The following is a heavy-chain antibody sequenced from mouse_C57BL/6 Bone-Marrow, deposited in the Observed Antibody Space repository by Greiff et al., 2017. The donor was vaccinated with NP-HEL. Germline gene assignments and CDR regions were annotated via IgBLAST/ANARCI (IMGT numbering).Heavy chain of an antibody. CDR2: IDPNSGGT. J-gene: IGHJ3*01. CDR3: ARSNYYGSSYVWFAY. Sequence: QVQLQQPGAELVKPGASVKLSCKASGYTFTSYWMHWVKQRPGRGLEWIGRIDPNSGGTKYNEKFKSKATLTVDKSSSTASMQLSSLTSEDSAVYSCARSNYYGSSYVWFAYWGQGTLVTVSA. CDR1: GYTFTSYW. V-gene: IGHV1-72*01. D-gene: IGHD1-1*01.